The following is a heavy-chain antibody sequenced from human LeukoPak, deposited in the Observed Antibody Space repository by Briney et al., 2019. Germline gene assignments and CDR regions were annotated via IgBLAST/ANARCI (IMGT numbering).Heavy chain of an antibody. J-gene: IGHJ4*02. CDR2: INPNSGGT. V-gene: IGHV1-2*02. CDR3: ARDSVEMATMGAY. CDR1: GYTFTGYY. D-gene: IGHD5-24*01. Sequence: ASVKVSCKASGYTFTGYYMHWVRQAPGQGREWMGWINPNSGGTNYAQKFQGRVTMTRDTSISTAYMELSRLRSGDTAVYYCARDSVEMATMGAYWGQGTLVTVSS.